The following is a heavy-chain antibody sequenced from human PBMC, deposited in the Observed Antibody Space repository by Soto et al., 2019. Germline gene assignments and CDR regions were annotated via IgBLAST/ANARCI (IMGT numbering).Heavy chain of an antibody. V-gene: IGHV1-69*01. Sequence: QLVQSGAEMKRPGSSVKVSCKASVGTFIKSAFSWLRQGSGQCLEWMGGIIPMFGTSNFVHKFEDRVTFNLDELTTTIFIQLSSLRIEDTAVYFCARDVVDDGDYTGRWNVVDDADQGTM. D-gene: IGHD4-17*01. CDR1: VGTFIKSA. CDR2: IIPMFGTS. CDR3: ARDVVDDGDYTGRWNVVDD. J-gene: IGHJ3*01.